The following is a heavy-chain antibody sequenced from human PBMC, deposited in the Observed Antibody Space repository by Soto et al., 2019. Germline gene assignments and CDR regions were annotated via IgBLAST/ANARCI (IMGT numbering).Heavy chain of an antibody. CDR1: GGTFSSYA. Sequence: QVQLVQSGAEVKKPGSSVKVSCKASGGTFSSYAISWVRQAPGQGLEWMGGIIPIFGTANYAQKFQGRVTITADEATSTAYMELSSLRSEDTAVYYGAREKGIAARHYYYYGMDVWGQGTTVTVSS. CDR3: AREKGIAARHYYYYGMDV. CDR2: IIPIFGTA. D-gene: IGHD6-6*01. J-gene: IGHJ6*02. V-gene: IGHV1-69*12.